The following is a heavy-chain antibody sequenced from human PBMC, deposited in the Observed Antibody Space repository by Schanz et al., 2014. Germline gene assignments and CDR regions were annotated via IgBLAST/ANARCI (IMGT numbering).Heavy chain of an antibody. Sequence: QVQLQESGPGLVKPSETLSLTCSVSGGDIGNYYWSWIRQPPGKGLEWIGYIHQSGGTNYNPSLKSQVPILVDPSKNQFSLRLTSLTAADTAVYYCAKFLYDDPSWGQGTLVTVSS. D-gene: IGHD3-3*01. CDR3: AKFLYDDPS. J-gene: IGHJ5*02. V-gene: IGHV4-59*08. CDR1: GGDIGNYY. CDR2: IHQSGGT.